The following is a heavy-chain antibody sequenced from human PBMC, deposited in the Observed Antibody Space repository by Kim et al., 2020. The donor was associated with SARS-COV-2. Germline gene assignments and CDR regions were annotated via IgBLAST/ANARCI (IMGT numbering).Heavy chain of an antibody. Sequence: GGSLRLSCAASGFTFSSYGMHWVRQAPGKGLEWVAVISYDGSNKYYADSVKGRFTISRDNSKNTLYLQMNSLRAEDTAVYYCAREGYYDSSGYYLYFDY. D-gene: IGHD3-22*01. CDR2: ISYDGSNK. J-gene: IGHJ4*01. CDR1: GFTFSSYG. V-gene: IGHV3-33*05. CDR3: AREGYYDSSGYYLYFDY.